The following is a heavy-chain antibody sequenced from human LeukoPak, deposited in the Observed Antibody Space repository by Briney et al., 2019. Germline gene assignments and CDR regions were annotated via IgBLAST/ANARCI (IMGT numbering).Heavy chain of an antibody. J-gene: IGHJ3*01. CDR1: EFIFSSYD. V-gene: IGHV3-23*01. CDR2: ISRAGDRT. Sequence: PGGTLRLSCVGSEFIFSSYDMGWVRQAPGKGLEWVSSISRAGDRTYYEDSVKGRFTISRDNSRNTMYLQMNSLRAEDTGVYYCARGESFAFDVWGQGTMVTVSS. CDR3: ARGESFAFDV.